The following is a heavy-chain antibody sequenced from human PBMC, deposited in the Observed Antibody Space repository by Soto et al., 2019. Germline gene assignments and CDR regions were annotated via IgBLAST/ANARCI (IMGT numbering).Heavy chain of an antibody. Sequence: EVQLVESGGGLVQPGGXXXLSCVVXXFTLGDYSMNWVRQAPGKGLEWVSYISDSGSHMYYADSVKGRFTISRDTAKNSLYLQMNSLRAEDTAVFYCAPQGVGATGYLYWGQGTLVTVSP. V-gene: IGHV3-48*01. CDR2: ISDSGSHM. J-gene: IGHJ4*02. D-gene: IGHD1-26*01. CDR1: XFTLGDYS. CDR3: APQGVGATGYLY.